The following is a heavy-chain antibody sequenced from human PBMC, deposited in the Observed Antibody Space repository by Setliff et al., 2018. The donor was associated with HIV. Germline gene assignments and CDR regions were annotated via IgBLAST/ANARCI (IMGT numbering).Heavy chain of an antibody. D-gene: IGHD6-13*01. J-gene: IGHJ4*02. CDR1: GYTFTGYY. CDR2: INPNSGGT. V-gene: IGHV1-2*02. CDR3: AREVLGGSSWYRFYFDY. Sequence: GASVKVSCKASGYTFTGYYMHWVRQAPGQGLEWMGWINPNSGGTNYAQKVQGRVTMTTDTSTSTAYMELRSLRSDDTAVYYCAREVLGGSSWYRFYFDYWGRGTLVTVSS.